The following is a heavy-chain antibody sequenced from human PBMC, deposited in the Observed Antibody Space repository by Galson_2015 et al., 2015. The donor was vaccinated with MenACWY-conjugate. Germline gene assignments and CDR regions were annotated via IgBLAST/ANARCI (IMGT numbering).Heavy chain of an antibody. J-gene: IGHJ4*02. V-gene: IGHV3-23*01. Sequence: SLRLSCAASGFTFSSYAMSWVRQAPGKGLEWVSAISGSGGSTYYADSVKGRFTISRDNSKNTLYLQMNSLRAEDTAVYYCAKDVGRQGDFVVVTATRWGQGTLVTVSS. CDR3: AKDVGRQGDFVVVTATR. D-gene: IGHD2-21*02. CDR2: ISGSGGST. CDR1: GFTFSSYA.